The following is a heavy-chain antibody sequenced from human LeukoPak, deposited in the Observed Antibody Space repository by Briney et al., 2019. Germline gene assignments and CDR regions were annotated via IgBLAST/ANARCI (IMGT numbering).Heavy chain of an antibody. CDR2: VFPSGNT. CDR3: ARGFISDYYMDV. V-gene: IGHV4-4*07. J-gene: IGHJ6*03. CDR1: GGSITNYY. D-gene: IGHD2-21*01. Sequence: SETLSLTCTVSGGSITNYYWSWIRQPAGKGLEWIGRVFPSGNTKYSPSPRGRVTVSVDTSKKQFSLNLNSVTAADTAVYYCARGFISDYYMDVWGKGTTVTVSS.